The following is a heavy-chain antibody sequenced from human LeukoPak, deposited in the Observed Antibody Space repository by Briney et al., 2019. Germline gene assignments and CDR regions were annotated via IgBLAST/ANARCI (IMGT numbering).Heavy chain of an antibody. Sequence: GEYLKISCKGSGYTFTSFWIGWVRQMPGKGLEWMASIYPGDSDTTYSPSFQGQVTISADKSSSTAYLRLSSLKASDTAIYYCVRGWWSFDYWGQGSLVTVSS. CDR1: GYTFTSFW. V-gene: IGHV5-51*01. J-gene: IGHJ4*02. D-gene: IGHD3-16*01. CDR2: IYPGDSDT. CDR3: VRGWWSFDY.